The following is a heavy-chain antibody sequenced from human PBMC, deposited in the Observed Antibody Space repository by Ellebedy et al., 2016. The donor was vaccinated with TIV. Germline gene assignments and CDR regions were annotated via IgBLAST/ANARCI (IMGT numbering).Heavy chain of an antibody. Sequence: AASVKVSCKTSGYTFTSYYIHWVRQAPGQVLEWMGVIHPSGGTTNYAQKFQGRVTMPRDTSTSTVYLELSRLRSEDTAVYYCTTVRQWVVGFEYWGRGTLVTVSS. CDR1: GYTFTSYY. J-gene: IGHJ4*02. V-gene: IGHV1-46*01. D-gene: IGHD6-19*01. CDR3: TTVRQWVVGFEY. CDR2: IHPSGGTT.